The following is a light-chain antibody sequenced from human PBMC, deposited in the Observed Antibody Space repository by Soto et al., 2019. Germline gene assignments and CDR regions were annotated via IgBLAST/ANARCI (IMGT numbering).Light chain of an antibody. J-gene: IGKJ2*01. CDR3: QQYADVPYT. Sequence: DIQMTQSPSSLSASVGDRVTITCQASQDIRKYLTWYQQEPGKAPKLLIYVASNLEPGVPSRFSGRGSETDFTFTISSLRPEDFATYYCQQYADVPYTFGRGTKLEIK. CDR2: VAS. CDR1: QDIRKY. V-gene: IGKV1-33*01.